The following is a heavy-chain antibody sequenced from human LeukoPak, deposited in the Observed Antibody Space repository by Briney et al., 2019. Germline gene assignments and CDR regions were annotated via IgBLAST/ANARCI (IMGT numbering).Heavy chain of an antibody. CDR3: ARLRVGYCSSTSCYYYYYGMDV. D-gene: IGHD2-2*01. Sequence: ASVKVSCKASGYTFTSYAMHWVRQAPGQRLEWMGWINAGNGNTKYSQKFQGRDTITRDTSASTAYMELSSLRSEDTAVYYCARLRVGYCSSTSCYYYYYGMDVWGQGTTVTVSS. CDR2: INAGNGNT. V-gene: IGHV1-3*01. CDR1: GYTFTSYA. J-gene: IGHJ6*02.